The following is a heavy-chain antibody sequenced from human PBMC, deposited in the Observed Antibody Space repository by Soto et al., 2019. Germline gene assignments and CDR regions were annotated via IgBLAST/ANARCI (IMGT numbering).Heavy chain of an antibody. Sequence: EVQLLESGGGLVQPGGSLRLSCTVSGVTFSNYAMNWVRQAPGKGLEWVSSLSGSGGTTYYADSVKGRFIISRDNSKNTLYLLMNSLRAEDTALYYCAKQRADYGSGADTFYFDSWGREPWSPSPQ. CDR2: LSGSGGTT. J-gene: IGHJ4*02. CDR3: AKQRADYGSGADTFYFDS. D-gene: IGHD3-10*01. V-gene: IGHV3-23*01. CDR1: GVTFSNYA.